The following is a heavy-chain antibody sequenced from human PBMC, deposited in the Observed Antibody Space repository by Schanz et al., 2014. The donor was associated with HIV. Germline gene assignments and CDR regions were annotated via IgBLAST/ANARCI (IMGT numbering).Heavy chain of an antibody. CDR1: GGSLSGYY. J-gene: IGHJ4*02. V-gene: IGHV4-34*01. Sequence: QVRLQQWGAGLLKSSETLSLTCAVYGGSLSGYYWSWIRQPPGKGLEWIGEIKYSGSTNYKPSLKSRVTISIDTSKNQFSLRLSSLTAADTAVYYCARAGYYFGSGSSFPLAYWGQGTLVTVSS. D-gene: IGHD3-10*01. CDR2: IKYSGST. CDR3: ARAGYYFGSGSSFPLAY.